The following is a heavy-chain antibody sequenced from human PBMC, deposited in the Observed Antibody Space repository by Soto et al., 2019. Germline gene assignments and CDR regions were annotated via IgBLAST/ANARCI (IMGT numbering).Heavy chain of an antibody. CDR2: IIPIFGTA. CDR1: AGTFSSYA. CDR3: ARPQYRSGWNGFDY. V-gene: IGHV1-69*13. Sequence: PVKVSCKASAGTFSSYAISWVRQAPGQGLEWMGGIIPIFGTANYAQKFQGRVTITADESTSTAYMELSSLRSEDTAVYYCARPQYRSGWNGFDYWGQGTVVTGSS. J-gene: IGHJ5*01. D-gene: IGHD6-19*01.